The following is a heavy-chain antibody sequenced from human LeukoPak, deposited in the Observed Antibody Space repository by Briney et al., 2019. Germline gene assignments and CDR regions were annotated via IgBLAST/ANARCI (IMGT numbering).Heavy chain of an antibody. CDR2: INHSGST. CDR1: GGSFSGYY. J-gene: IGHJ4*02. CDR3: ARHETLTRGWGKFDY. V-gene: IGHV4-34*01. D-gene: IGHD3-16*01. Sequence: SETLSLTCAVYGGSFSGYYWSWIRQPPGKGLEWIGEINHSGSTNYNPSLKSRVTISVDTSKNQFSLKLSSVTAADTAVYYCARHETLTRGWGKFDYWGQGTLVTVSS.